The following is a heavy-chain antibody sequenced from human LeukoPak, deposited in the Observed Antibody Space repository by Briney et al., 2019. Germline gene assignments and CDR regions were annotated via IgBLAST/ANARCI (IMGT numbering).Heavy chain of an antibody. J-gene: IGHJ4*02. D-gene: IGHD1-26*01. CDR2: ISDSGATT. Sequence: GGSLRLSCAASGFTFSSYSMSWVRQAPGKGLEWVSVISDSGATTYYADSVKSRFTISRDNSKNTLYLQMNSLRAEDTAVYYCAKCTTVRSYGRYFDYWGQGTLVTVSS. V-gene: IGHV3-23*01. CDR3: AKCTTVRSYGRYFDY. CDR1: GFTFSSYS.